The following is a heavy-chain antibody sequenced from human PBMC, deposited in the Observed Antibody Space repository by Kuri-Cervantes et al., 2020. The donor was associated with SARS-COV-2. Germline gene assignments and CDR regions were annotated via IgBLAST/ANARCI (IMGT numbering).Heavy chain of an antibody. Sequence: ASVKVSCKASGYTFTSYYMHWVRQAPGQGLEWMGWINPTSGGTNYAQKFQGWVTMTRDTSISTAYMELSRLRSDDTAVYYCARENLAVVEGMDVWGQGTTVTVSS. D-gene: IGHD2-15*01. CDR3: ARENLAVVEGMDV. CDR1: GYTFTSYY. V-gene: IGHV1-2*04. CDR2: INPTSGGT. J-gene: IGHJ6*02.